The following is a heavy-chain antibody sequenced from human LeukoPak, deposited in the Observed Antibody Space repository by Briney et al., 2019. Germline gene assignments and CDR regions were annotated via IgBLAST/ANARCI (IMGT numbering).Heavy chain of an antibody. CDR3: AKNRDRGVPTYYYDSSGSSHFDL. Sequence: GGSLRLSCAASGFTFSSYGMHWVRQAPGKGLEWVAVISYDGSNKYYADTVKGRFTISRDNSKNTLYLQMNSLRAEDTAVYYCAKNRDRGVPTYYYDSSGSSHFDLWGRGTLVTVSS. V-gene: IGHV3-30*18. CDR1: GFTFSSYG. CDR2: ISYDGSNK. J-gene: IGHJ2*01. D-gene: IGHD3-22*01.